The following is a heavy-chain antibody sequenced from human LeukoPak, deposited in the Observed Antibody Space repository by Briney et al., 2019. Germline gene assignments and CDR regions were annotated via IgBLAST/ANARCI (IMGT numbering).Heavy chain of an antibody. V-gene: IGHV4-59*01. J-gene: IGHJ6*02. CDR3: ARVPTYYDILTGFDYYYGMDV. CDR1: GGSISSYY. Sequence: SETLSLTCSISGGSISSYYWSWIRQPPGKGLEWIGYTYYSGSTNYNPSLKSRVTISVDTSKNQFSLRLSSVTAADTAVYYCARVPTYYDILTGFDYYYGMDVWGQGTTVTVSS. CDR2: TYYSGST. D-gene: IGHD3-9*01.